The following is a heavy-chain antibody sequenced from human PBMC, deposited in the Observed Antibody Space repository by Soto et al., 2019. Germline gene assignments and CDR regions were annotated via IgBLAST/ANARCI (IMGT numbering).Heavy chain of an antibody. J-gene: IGHJ6*02. CDR1: GFTFSSYE. Sequence: GSLRLSCAASGFTFSSYEMNWVRQAPGKGLEWVSYISSSGRTTYYADSVKGRLTISRDNAKNSLSLQMNSLRADDTAVYYCARDRDELVGIFPYYYGMDVWGQGTTVTVSS. CDR3: ARDRDELVGIFPYYYGMDV. CDR2: ISSSGRTT. D-gene: IGHD2-21*01. V-gene: IGHV3-48*03.